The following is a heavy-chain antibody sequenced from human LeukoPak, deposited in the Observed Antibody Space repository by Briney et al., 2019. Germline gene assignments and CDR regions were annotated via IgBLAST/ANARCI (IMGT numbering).Heavy chain of an antibody. D-gene: IGHD6-13*01. CDR3: ARGRAAAGPVYYYYYYGMDV. V-gene: IGHV4-34*01. J-gene: IGHJ6*02. CDR2: INHSGST. Sequence: SETLFLTCAVYGGSFSGYYWSWIRQPPGKGLEWIGEINHSGSTNYNPSLKSRVTISVDTSKNQFSLKLSSVTAADTAVYYCARGRAAAGPVYYYYYYGMDVWGQGTTVTVSS. CDR1: GGSFSGYY.